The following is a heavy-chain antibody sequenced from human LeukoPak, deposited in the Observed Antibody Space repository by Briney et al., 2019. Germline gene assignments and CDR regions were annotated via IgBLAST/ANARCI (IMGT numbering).Heavy chain of an antibody. J-gene: IGHJ4*02. CDR1: GGSVSSISYY. D-gene: IGHD4-17*01. CDR3: ARDYGDYFDY. CDR2: IYYSGST. V-gene: IGHV4-61*01. Sequence: PSETLSLTCTVSGGSVSSISYYWSWIRQPPGKGLEWIGYIYYSGSTNYNPSLKSRVIISVDTSKNQFSLKLSSVAAADTAVYYCARDYGDYFDYWGQGTLVTVSS.